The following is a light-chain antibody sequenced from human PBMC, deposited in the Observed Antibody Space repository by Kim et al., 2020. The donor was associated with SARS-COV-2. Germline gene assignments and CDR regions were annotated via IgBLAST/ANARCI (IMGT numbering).Light chain of an antibody. Sequence: GSPEQTASITCSGDKLGDKYACWYQQKPGQSPVLVIYQDSKRPSGIPERFSGSNSGNTATLTISGTQAMDEADYYCQAWDSSTSVFGGGTQLTVL. CDR3: QAWDSSTSV. CDR1: KLGDKY. CDR2: QDS. V-gene: IGLV3-1*01. J-gene: IGLJ3*02.